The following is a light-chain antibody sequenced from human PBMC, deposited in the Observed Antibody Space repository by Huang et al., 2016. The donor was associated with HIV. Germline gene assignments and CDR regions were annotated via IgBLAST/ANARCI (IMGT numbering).Light chain of an antibody. Sequence: EIVMTQSPATLSVSPGERATLSCRAIQSVSINLAWYQQKPGQAPRLLIYGASTRATGIPARFSGSGSGTEFTLTISSLQSEDFAVYYCQQYNNWPQGTFGQGTKVEIK. V-gene: IGKV3-15*01. CDR2: GAS. CDR1: QSVSIN. CDR3: QQYNNWPQGT. J-gene: IGKJ1*01.